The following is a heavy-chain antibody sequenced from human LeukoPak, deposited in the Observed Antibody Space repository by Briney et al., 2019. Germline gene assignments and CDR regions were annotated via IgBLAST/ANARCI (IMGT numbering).Heavy chain of an antibody. Sequence: GGALRLSCAASGFTLSSYWMHWVRPAPGKGLVGVSRIKCDGSTNYADSVKGRFTISRDNAKNTVSLQMNSLRAEDTGVYYCARAPSEIGGYYPEYFRHWGQGTLVTVSS. V-gene: IGHV3-74*01. D-gene: IGHD3-22*01. CDR2: IKCDGST. CDR3: ARAPSEIGGYYPEYFRH. CDR1: GFTLSSYW. J-gene: IGHJ1*01.